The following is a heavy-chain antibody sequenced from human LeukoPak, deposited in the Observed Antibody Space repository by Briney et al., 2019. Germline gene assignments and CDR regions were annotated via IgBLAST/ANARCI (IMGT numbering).Heavy chain of an antibody. D-gene: IGHD5-24*01. CDR2: ISSSGSYM. J-gene: IGHJ4*02. CDR1: GFTFSSYN. Sequence: GGSLRLSCAASGFTFSSYNMNWVRQAPGKGLEWVSSISSSGSYMYYADSVRGRFTISRDNAKNSLYLQMNSLRAEDTAVYYCARDRFRRDGYSNYFDYWGQGTLVTVSS. V-gene: IGHV3-21*01. CDR3: ARDRFRRDGYSNYFDY.